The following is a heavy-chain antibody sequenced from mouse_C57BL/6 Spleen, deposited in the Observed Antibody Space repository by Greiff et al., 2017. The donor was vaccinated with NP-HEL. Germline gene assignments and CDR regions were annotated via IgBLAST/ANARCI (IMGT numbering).Heavy chain of an antibody. Sequence: VQLQQPGAELVKPGASVKLSCKASGYTFTSYWMQWVKQRPGQGLEWIGEIDPSDSYTNYNQKFKGKATLTVDTSSSTAYMQLSSLTSEDSAVYYCARYTVVRYFDVWGTGTTVTVSS. CDR2: IDPSDSYT. J-gene: IGHJ1*03. V-gene: IGHV1-50*01. CDR1: GYTFTSYW. CDR3: ARYTVVRYFDV. D-gene: IGHD1-1*01.